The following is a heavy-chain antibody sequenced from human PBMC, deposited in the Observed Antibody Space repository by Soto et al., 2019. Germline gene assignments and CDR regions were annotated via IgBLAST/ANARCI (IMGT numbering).Heavy chain of an antibody. J-gene: IGHJ4*01. CDR2: IKPRTDGETT. Sequence: NPGGSLRLSCATSGFTFSSAWMNWVRQAPGKGLEWVARIKPRTDGETTDYAEPVKGRFTISRDDSKATLYLQMNSLRIEDAATYFCNTDGIRWSPPYDYWGHGTLVTVSS. CDR3: NTDGIRWSPPYDY. V-gene: IGHV3-15*01. CDR1: GFTFSSAW. D-gene: IGHD2-15*01.